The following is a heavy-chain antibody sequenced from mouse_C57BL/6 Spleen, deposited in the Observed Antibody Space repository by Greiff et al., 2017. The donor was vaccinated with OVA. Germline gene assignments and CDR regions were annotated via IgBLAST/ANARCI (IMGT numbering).Heavy chain of an antibody. Sequence: EVQLQQSGPVLVKPGASVKMSCKASGYTFTDYYMNWVKQSHGKSLEWIGVINPYNGGTSYNQKFKGKATLTVDKSSSTAYMELNSLTSADSAVYYCASGVTTVVAPYAMDYWGQGTSVTVSS. CDR1: GYTFTDYY. CDR3: ASGVTTVVAPYAMDY. CDR2: INPYNGGT. J-gene: IGHJ4*01. V-gene: IGHV1-19*01. D-gene: IGHD1-1*01.